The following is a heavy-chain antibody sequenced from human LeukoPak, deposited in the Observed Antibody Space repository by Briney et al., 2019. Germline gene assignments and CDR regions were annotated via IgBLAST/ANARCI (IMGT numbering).Heavy chain of an antibody. Sequence: GGTLRLSCAASGFTFSICGMHCVRLAQGKGLEWVAAIWYDGSTKYYTDTVKGRFTISRDNSKTTLYLQMNSLRAEDTAVYYCAREPVPDLGYCSSTSCLYGMDVWSKGTTVTVSS. V-gene: IGHV3-33*01. D-gene: IGHD2-2*01. J-gene: IGHJ6*04. CDR1: GFTFSICG. CDR2: IWYDGSTK. CDR3: AREPVPDLGYCSSTSCLYGMDV.